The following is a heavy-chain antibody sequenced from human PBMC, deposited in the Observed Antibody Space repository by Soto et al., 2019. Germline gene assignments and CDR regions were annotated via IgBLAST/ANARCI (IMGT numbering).Heavy chain of an antibody. CDR1: GYTFSTYG. D-gene: IGHD1-1*01. J-gene: IGHJ5*02. CDR2: IGADNGDT. CDR3: ARDWKWAEGFDP. Sequence: QVQLVQSGAEVKKPGASVKVSCKASGYTFSTYGFSWVRQAPGQGLEWMGWIGADNGDTNYAQNFQGRVTMTTDTSTTTSYMELRRMTSDDTAVYFCARDWKWAEGFDPWGQGTLVTVSS. V-gene: IGHV1-18*01.